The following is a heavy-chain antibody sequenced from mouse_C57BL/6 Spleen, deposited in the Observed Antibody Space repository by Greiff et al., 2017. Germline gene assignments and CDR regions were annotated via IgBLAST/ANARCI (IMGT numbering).Heavy chain of an antibody. D-gene: IGHD2-4*01. CDR3: TKDYDAWFAY. CDR2: IDPETGGT. V-gene: IGHV1-15*01. J-gene: IGHJ3*01. Sequence: QVQLKQSGAELVRPGASVTLSCKASGYTFTDYEMHWVKQTPVHGLEWIGAIDPETGGTAYNQKFKGKAILTADKSSSTAYMELRSLTSEDSAVYYCTKDYDAWFAYWGQGTLVTVSA. CDR1: GYTFTDYE.